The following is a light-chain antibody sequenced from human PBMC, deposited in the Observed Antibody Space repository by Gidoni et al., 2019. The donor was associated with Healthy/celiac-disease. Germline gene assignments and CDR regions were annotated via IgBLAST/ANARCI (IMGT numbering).Light chain of an antibody. Sequence: EIVLTQSPATLSLSPGERATLSCRASQSVSSYLAWYQHKPGQAPRLLIYDASNRATGIPARFSGSGSGTDFTLTISSLEPEDFAVYYCQQRSNWPELTFXGXTKVEIK. J-gene: IGKJ4*01. V-gene: IGKV3-11*01. CDR3: QQRSNWPELT. CDR2: DAS. CDR1: QSVSSY.